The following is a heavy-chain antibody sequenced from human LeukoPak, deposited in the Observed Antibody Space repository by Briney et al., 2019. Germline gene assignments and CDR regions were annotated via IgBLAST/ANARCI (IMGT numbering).Heavy chain of an antibody. V-gene: IGHV4-59*12. Sequence: SETLSLTCTVSGGSISSYYWSWIRQPPGKGLEWIGYIYYSGSTYYNPSLKSRVAISIDTSENQFSLKLSSVTAADTAVYYCARGYTYYYGSGSSGGMDVWGQGTTVTVSS. J-gene: IGHJ6*02. CDR1: GGSISSYY. CDR3: ARGYTYYYGSGSSGGMDV. CDR2: IYYSGST. D-gene: IGHD3-10*01.